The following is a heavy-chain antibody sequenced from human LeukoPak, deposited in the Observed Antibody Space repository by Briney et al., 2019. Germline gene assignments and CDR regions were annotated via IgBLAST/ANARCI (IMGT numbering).Heavy chain of an antibody. Sequence: GGSLRLSCAASGFTFSSYAMHWVRQAPGKGLEWVAVISYDGSNKYYADSVKGRFTISRDNSKNTLYLQMNSLRVEDTAVYYCAKDRFEKGDCGYWGQGTLVTVSS. D-gene: IGHD2-21*02. CDR1: GFTFSSYA. CDR2: ISYDGSNK. CDR3: AKDRFEKGDCGY. J-gene: IGHJ4*02. V-gene: IGHV3-30-3*01.